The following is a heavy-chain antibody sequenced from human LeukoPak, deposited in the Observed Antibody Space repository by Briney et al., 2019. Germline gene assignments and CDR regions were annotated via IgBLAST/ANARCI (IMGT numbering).Heavy chain of an antibody. Sequence: GASVKVSCKASGGTFSSYAISWVRQAPGQGLEWMGGIIPIFGTANYAQKFQGRVTITTDESTSTAYMELSSLRSEDTAVYYCALPPMVRGVIISSGGDAFDIWGQGTMVTVSS. CDR3: ALPPMVRGVIISSGGDAFDI. J-gene: IGHJ3*02. D-gene: IGHD3-10*01. CDR2: IIPIFGTA. V-gene: IGHV1-69*05. CDR1: GGTFSSYA.